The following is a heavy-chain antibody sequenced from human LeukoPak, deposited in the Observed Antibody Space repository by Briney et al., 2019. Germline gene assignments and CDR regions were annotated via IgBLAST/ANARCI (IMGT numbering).Heavy chain of an antibody. Sequence: GGSLRLSCAAYGFSFSYYGMHWVRQTPGRGLQWVAVISYDAKLAVYADSVKGRFTISRDNSRNRLYLQMNSLRGEDTAVYYCLKEGDPHVSTRYDLWGQGTLDTVSS. D-gene: IGHD2-21*01. CDR2: ISYDAKLA. V-gene: IGHV3-30*18. CDR3: LKEGDPHVSTRYDL. CDR1: GFSFSYYG. J-gene: IGHJ5*02.